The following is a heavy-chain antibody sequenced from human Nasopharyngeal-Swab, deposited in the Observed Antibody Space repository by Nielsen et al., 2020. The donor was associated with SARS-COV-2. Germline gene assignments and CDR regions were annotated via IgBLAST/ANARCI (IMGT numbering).Heavy chain of an antibody. Sequence: SETLSLTCTVSGGPISSGGYHGSWIRQHPGKGLELIGYLYNSGSTYYNPSLKSRVTVSVDTSKNQFSLKLSSVTAADTAVYYCARGGSAVAGTKYYYYYYMDVWGKGTTVTVSS. CDR2: LYNSGST. CDR3: ARGGSAVAGTKYYYYYYMDV. V-gene: IGHV4-31*03. CDR1: GGPISSGGYH. J-gene: IGHJ6*03. D-gene: IGHD6-19*01.